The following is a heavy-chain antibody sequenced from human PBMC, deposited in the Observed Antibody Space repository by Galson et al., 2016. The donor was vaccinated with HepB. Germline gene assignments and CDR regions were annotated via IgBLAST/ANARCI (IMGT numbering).Heavy chain of an antibody. J-gene: IGHJ6*02. V-gene: IGHV3-74*01. CDR3: PRGEVMDSQWLFHIYGLDV. CDR1: GFTFSNYW. D-gene: IGHD6-19*01. Sequence: SLRLSCAASGFTFSNYWMHWVRQAPGKGLVWVSRINNDGSRPNYADSVKGRLTISRDNSKNTLYLQMDSLTADDTAIYYCPRGEVMDSQWLFHIYGLDVWGQGTTVTVSS. CDR2: INNDGSRP.